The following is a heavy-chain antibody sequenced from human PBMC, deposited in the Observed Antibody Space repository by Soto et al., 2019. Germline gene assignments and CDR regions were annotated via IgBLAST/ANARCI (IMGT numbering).Heavy chain of an antibody. CDR1: GGSISSGGYS. Sequence: PSETLSLTCAVSGGSISSGGYSWSWIRQPPGKGLEWIGYIYHSGSTYYNQSPKSRVTISVDRSKNQFSLKLSSVTAADTAVYYCARGGVDYYDSSGLSYWGQGTLVT. CDR2: IYHSGST. J-gene: IGHJ4*02. V-gene: IGHV4-30-2*01. D-gene: IGHD3-22*01. CDR3: ARGGVDYYDSSGLSY.